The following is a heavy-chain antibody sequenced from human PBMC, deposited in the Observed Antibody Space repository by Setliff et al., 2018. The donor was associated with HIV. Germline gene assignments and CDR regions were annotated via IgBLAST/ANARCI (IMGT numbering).Heavy chain of an antibody. CDR2: IYYSGST. Sequence: PSETLSLTCTVSGGSVSSGSYYWSWIRQPPGKGLEWIGYIYYSGSTKHNPSLKSRVTISADTSKNQFSLKVSSVTAADTAVYHCARDLGYSGYYYFDYWGQGTLVTVSS. CDR1: GGSVSSGSYY. V-gene: IGHV4-61*01. D-gene: IGHD5-12*01. J-gene: IGHJ4*02. CDR3: ARDLGYSGYYYFDY.